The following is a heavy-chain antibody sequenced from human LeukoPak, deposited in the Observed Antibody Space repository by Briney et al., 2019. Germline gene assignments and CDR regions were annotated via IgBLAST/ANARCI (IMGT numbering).Heavy chain of an antibody. V-gene: IGHV3-23*01. CDR3: AKDRVRIAATGVDY. CDR1: GFTFRGYA. D-gene: IGHD6-6*01. Sequence: GSLRLSCAASGFTFRGYAMSWVRQAPGKGLEWVSGISDSGGSPYYADSVKGRFTISRDNSKNTLYLQMHSLRADDTAVYYCAKDRVRIAATGVDYWGQGTLVTVSS. CDR2: ISDSGGSP. J-gene: IGHJ4*02.